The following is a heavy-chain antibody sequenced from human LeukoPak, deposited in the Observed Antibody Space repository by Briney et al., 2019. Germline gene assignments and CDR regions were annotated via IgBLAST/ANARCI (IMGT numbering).Heavy chain of an antibody. Sequence: GGSLRLSCAASGFTFSSYAMHWVRQAPGKGLEYVSAISSNGGSTYYANSVKGRFTISRDNSKNTLYLQMGSLRAEDMAVYYCAGSAVTNLDSWGQGNLVTVSS. CDR3: AGSAVTNLDS. J-gene: IGHJ4*02. CDR1: GFTFSSYA. V-gene: IGHV3-64*01. D-gene: IGHD4-23*01. CDR2: ISSNGGST.